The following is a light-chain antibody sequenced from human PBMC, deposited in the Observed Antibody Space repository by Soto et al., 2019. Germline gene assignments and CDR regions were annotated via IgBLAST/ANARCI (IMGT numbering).Light chain of an antibody. CDR1: SSDVGSYNL. Sequence: QSVLTQPASVSGSPGQSITISCTGSSSDVGSYNLVSWYQQHPGKAPKLMIYEVNKRPSGVSNRFSGSKSANTASLTISGLQAEDVADYSSSTYAGSNTAGVSRTRTKPPVL. V-gene: IGLV2-23*02. CDR2: EVN. CDR3: STYAGSNTAGV. J-gene: IGLJ1*01.